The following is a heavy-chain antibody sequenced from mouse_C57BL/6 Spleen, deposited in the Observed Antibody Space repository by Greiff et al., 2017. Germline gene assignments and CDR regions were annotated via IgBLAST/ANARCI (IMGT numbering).Heavy chain of an antibody. V-gene: IGHV1-15*01. Sequence: VQLQQSGAELVRPGASVTLSCKASGYTFTDYEMHWVKQTPVHGLEWIGAIDPETGGTAYNQKFKGKAILTANNSSSTAYMELRILTAEDSAVYYCTRGLRAMDYWGQGTSVTVSS. CDR1: GYTFTDYE. D-gene: IGHD6-1*01. CDR3: TRGLRAMDY. J-gene: IGHJ4*01. CDR2: IDPETGGT.